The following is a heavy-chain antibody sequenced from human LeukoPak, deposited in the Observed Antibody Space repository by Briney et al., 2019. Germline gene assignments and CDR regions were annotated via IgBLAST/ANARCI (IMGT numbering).Heavy chain of an antibody. J-gene: IGHJ6*02. CDR3: ARGPMYNSSWLPPNYYYGMDV. Sequence: PSETLSLTCAVYGGSFSGYYWSWIRQPPGKGLEWIGEINHSGSTNYNPSLKSRVTISVDTSKNQFSLKLSSVTAADTAVYYCARGPMYNSSWLPPNYYYGMDVWGQGTTVTVSS. CDR2: INHSGST. V-gene: IGHV4-34*01. D-gene: IGHD6-13*01. CDR1: GGSFSGYY.